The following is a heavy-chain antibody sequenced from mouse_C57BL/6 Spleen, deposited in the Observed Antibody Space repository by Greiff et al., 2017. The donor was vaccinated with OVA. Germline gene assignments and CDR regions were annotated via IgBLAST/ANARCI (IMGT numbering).Heavy chain of an antibody. Sequence: VQLQQPGAELVQPGASVKLSCKASGYTFTSYWMHWVKQRPGRGLEWIGRIDPNSGGTKYNEKFKSKATLTVDKPSSTAYLQLSSLTSEDSAVYYCARGDYYGSSSSWFSDWGQGTLVTVSA. CDR2: IDPNSGGT. CDR3: ARGDYYGSSSSWFSD. D-gene: IGHD1-1*01. CDR1: GYTFTSYW. V-gene: IGHV1-72*01. J-gene: IGHJ3*01.